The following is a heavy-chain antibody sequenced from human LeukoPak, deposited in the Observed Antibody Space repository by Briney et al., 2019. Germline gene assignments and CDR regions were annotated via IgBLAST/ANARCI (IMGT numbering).Heavy chain of an antibody. CDR2: IRYDGSNK. V-gene: IGHV3-30*02. CDR3: ARAGGYCTTTRCYYYYYMDV. Sequence: GGSLRLSCAASGFTFSSYAMHWVRQAPGKGLEWVAFIRYDGSNKYYADSVKGRFTISRDNSKHTLYLQMNRLRPEDTAVYYCARAGGYCTTTRCYYYYYMDVWGKGTTVTVSS. J-gene: IGHJ6*03. CDR1: GFTFSSYA. D-gene: IGHD2-2*01.